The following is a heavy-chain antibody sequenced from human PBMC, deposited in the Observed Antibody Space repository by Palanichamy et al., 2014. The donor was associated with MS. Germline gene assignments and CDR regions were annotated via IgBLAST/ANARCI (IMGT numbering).Heavy chain of an antibody. Sequence: QVQLVQSGAEVKKPGSSVKVSCKGSGGTFSSFAVSWGATGPLDKGLSGWEGIIPIFGTPNYAQMFQGRVTITADESTSTAYMELSSLRSEDTAVYYCARSSQLRYFDWLLSWGQGTLVTVSS. CDR3: ARSSQLRYFDWLLS. J-gene: IGHJ5*02. D-gene: IGHD3-9*01. CDR2: IIPIFGTP. CDR1: GGTFSSFA. V-gene: IGHV1-69*01.